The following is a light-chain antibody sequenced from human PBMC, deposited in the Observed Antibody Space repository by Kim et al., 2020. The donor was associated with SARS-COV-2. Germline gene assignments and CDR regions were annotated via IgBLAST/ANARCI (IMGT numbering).Light chain of an antibody. Sequence: SYELTQQPSVSVAPGKTARITCGGNNIGSRSVHWNQQKPGQAPVLLIYYDNDRPSGIPERFSGSNSGNTATLTISGVEAGDEADYYCQVWDRSSDHVVFGGGTQLTVL. J-gene: IGLJ2*01. CDR2: YDN. CDR1: NIGSRS. V-gene: IGLV3-21*04. CDR3: QVWDRSSDHVV.